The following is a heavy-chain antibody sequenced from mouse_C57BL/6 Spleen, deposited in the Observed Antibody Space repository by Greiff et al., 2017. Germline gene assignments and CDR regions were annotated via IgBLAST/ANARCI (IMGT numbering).Heavy chain of an antibody. D-gene: IGHD4-1*01. CDR1: GFTFSSYG. Sequence: EVKLVESGGDLVKPGGSLKLSCAASGFTFSSYGMSWVRQTPDKRLEWVATISSGGSYTYYPDSVKGRFTISRDNAKNTLYLQMSSLKSEDTAMYYCARLWDGRYFDYWGQGTTLTVSS. J-gene: IGHJ2*01. V-gene: IGHV5-6*01. CDR3: ARLWDGRYFDY. CDR2: ISSGGSYT.